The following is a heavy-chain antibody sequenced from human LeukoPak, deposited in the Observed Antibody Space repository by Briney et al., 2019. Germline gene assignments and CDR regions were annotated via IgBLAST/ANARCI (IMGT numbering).Heavy chain of an antibody. CDR2: ISAYNGNT. CDR1: GYTFTSYG. D-gene: IGHD3-3*01. Sequence: ASVKVSCTASGYTFTSYGISWVRQAPGQGLEWMGWISAYNGNTNYAQKLQGRVTMTTDTSTSTAYMELRSLRSDDTAVYYCARDSPYYDFWSGFTSYGMDVWGQGTTVTVSS. CDR3: ARDSPYYDFWSGFTSYGMDV. V-gene: IGHV1-18*01. J-gene: IGHJ6*02.